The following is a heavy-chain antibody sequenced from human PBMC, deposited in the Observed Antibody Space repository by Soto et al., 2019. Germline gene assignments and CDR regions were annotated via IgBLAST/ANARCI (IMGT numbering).Heavy chain of an antibody. CDR1: GGSISSGDYY. CDR2: IYYSGST. CDR3: ARDPLMTTLFGYYYYGMDV. Sequence: SETLSLTCTVSGGSISSGDYYWCWIRQPPGKGLEWIGYIYYSGSTYYNPSLKSRVTISVDTSKNQFSLKLSSVTAADTAVYYCARDPLMTTLFGYYYYGMDVWGQGTTVTVSS. J-gene: IGHJ6*02. D-gene: IGHD3-16*01. V-gene: IGHV4-30-4*01.